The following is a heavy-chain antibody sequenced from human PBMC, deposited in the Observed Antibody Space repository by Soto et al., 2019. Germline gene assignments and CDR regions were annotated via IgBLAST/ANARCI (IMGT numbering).Heavy chain of an antibody. Sequence: ASVKVSCKASGGTFSSYAISWVRQAPGQGLQWMGGIIPIFGTTNYAQKFQGRVTITADESTSTVYMELSSLRSEDTAVYYCARVTDSNFLYWGQGALVTVSS. J-gene: IGHJ4*02. D-gene: IGHD4-4*01. CDR2: IIPIFGTT. V-gene: IGHV1-69*13. CDR1: GGTFSSYA. CDR3: ARVTDSNFLY.